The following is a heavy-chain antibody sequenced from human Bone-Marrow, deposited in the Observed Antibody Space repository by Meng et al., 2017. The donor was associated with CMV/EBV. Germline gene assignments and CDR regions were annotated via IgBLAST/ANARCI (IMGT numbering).Heavy chain of an antibody. CDR1: GFTFSSYA. J-gene: IGHJ4*02. CDR3: TRGRYSSGWLY. D-gene: IGHD6-19*01. V-gene: IGHV3-30-3*01. Sequence: GGSLRLSCAASGFTFSSYAMHWVRQAPGKGLEWVAVISYDGSNKYYADSVKGRFTISRDNSKNTLYLQMNSLKTEDTAVYYCTRGRYSSGWLYWGQGTLVTVSS. CDR2: ISYDGSNK.